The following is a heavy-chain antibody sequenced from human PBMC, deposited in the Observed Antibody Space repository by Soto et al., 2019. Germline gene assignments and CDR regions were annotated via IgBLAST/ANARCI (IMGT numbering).Heavy chain of an antibody. V-gene: IGHV3-64D*06. J-gene: IGHJ4*02. CDR3: VNMMIARGAFDF. D-gene: IGHD2-21*01. CDR2: ISPQGGST. CDR1: GFAFSSFA. Sequence: SLRLSCSASGFAFSSFAMHWVRQTPGKGLEYVSAISPQGGSTYYADSVKGRFTISRDDSKNTVYLQMSSLRPGDTAVYYCVNMMIARGAFDFWGQGTLVTVSS.